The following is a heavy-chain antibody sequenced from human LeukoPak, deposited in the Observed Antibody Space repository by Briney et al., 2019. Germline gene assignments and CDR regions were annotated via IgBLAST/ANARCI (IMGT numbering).Heavy chain of an antibody. Sequence: SGGSLRLSCAASGFTFSSYAMSWVRQAPGKGLEWVSAISGSGGSTYYADSVKGRFTISRDNSKNTLYLQMNSLRAEDTAVYYCAKKPEWYSSGTTYFDYWGQGTLVTVSS. CDR2: ISGSGGST. J-gene: IGHJ4*02. CDR1: GFTFSSYA. D-gene: IGHD3-10*01. V-gene: IGHV3-23*01. CDR3: AKKPEWYSSGTTYFDY.